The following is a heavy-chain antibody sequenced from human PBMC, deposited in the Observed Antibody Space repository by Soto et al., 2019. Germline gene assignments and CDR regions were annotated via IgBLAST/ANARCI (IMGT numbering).Heavy chain of an antibody. Sequence: SETLSLTCAVYGGSFSGYYWSWIRQPPGKGLEWIGEINHSGSTNYNPSLKSRVTISVDTSKNQFSLKLSSVTAADTAVYYCARVAVVVVAAIWFDPWGQGTLVTVSS. J-gene: IGHJ5*02. CDR3: ARVAVVVVAAIWFDP. D-gene: IGHD2-15*01. V-gene: IGHV4-34*01. CDR1: GGSFSGYY. CDR2: INHSGST.